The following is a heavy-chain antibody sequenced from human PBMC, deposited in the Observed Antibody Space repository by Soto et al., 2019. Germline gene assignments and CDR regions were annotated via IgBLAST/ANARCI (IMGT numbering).Heavy chain of an antibody. Sequence: EVQLLESGGGLVQPGGSLRLSCAASGFTFSSCAMGWVRQAPGKGLEWVSDIIDSGGSTYYADSVKGRFTISRDNSKSKLYLQMNSLRAEDTALYYCATGRSSYYSSGVDVWGQGTPVTVSS. CDR1: GFTFSSCA. D-gene: IGHD6-6*01. CDR3: ATGRSSYYSSGVDV. CDR2: IIDSGGST. V-gene: IGHV3-23*01. J-gene: IGHJ6*02.